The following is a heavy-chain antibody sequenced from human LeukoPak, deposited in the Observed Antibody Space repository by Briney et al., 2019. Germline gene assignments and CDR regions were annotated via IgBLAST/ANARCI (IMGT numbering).Heavy chain of an antibody. D-gene: IGHD2-15*01. V-gene: IGHV1-2*02. Sequence: GASVKVSCKASGYTFTGYYMHWVRQAPGQGLEWMGWINPNTGGTNYAQKFQGRVAMTRDTSITTAYMELSRLRSDDTAVYYCAREILGYCRGGSCQSDYYYYMDVWGKGTTVTVSS. CDR3: AREILGYCRGGSCQSDYYYYMDV. J-gene: IGHJ6*03. CDR2: INPNTGGT. CDR1: GYTFTGYY.